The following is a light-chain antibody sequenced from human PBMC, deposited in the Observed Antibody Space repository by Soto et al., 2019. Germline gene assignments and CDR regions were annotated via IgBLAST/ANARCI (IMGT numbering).Light chain of an antibody. CDR3: SSYAGSNTYV. CDR1: SSDVGGYNY. CDR2: EVS. V-gene: IGLV2-8*01. Sequence: SVLAQPPSSSGSPGQSVTISCTGTSSDVGGYNYVSWYQQHPGKAPKLMIYEVSKRPSGVPDRFSGSKSGNMASLTVSGLQAEDEADYYCSSYAGSNTYVFGTGTKVTVL. J-gene: IGLJ1*01.